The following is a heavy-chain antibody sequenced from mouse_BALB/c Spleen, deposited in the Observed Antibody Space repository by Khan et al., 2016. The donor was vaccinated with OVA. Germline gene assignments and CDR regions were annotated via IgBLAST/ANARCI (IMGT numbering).Heavy chain of an antibody. Sequence: EVELVESGGDLVQPGGSRKLSCAASGFTFSSYGMHWVRQAPEKGLEWVTYISGDSNTIYYADTVTGRFTISRDNHRNTLFLQMTSLMSEDTAVYYCATSYFYGYYFDYGGPGTTLTVS. D-gene: IGHD1-1*01. CDR3: ATSYFYGYYFDY. J-gene: IGHJ2*01. V-gene: IGHV5-17*02. CDR2: ISGDSNTI. CDR1: GFTFSSYG.